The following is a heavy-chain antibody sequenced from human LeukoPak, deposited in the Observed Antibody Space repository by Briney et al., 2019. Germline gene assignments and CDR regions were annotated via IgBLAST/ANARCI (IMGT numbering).Heavy chain of an antibody. J-gene: IGHJ6*04. Sequence: ASVKVSCKASGYTFTSYDINWVRQATGQGLEWMGWMNPNSGNTGYAQKFQGRVTMTRDTSISTAYMELSRLRSDDTAVYYCARVRAYDFWVLDVWGKGTTVTVSS. D-gene: IGHD3-3*01. CDR3: ARVRAYDFWVLDV. CDR1: GYTFTSYD. CDR2: MNPNSGNT. V-gene: IGHV1-8*02.